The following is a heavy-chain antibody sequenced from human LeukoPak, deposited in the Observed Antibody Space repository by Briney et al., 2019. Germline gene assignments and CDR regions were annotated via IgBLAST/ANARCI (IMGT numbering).Heavy chain of an antibody. CDR3: ARAVIAPQRYYFDY. Sequence: SVNLSFTSSGATFSSYANSWVRQPPGQGHEWMGGLIPIFGTANYAQKFQGRVTITTDESTSTAYMELSSLRSEDTAVYYCARAVIAPQRYYFDYWGQGTLVTVSS. CDR2: LIPIFGTA. D-gene: IGHD3-16*02. J-gene: IGHJ4*02. CDR1: GATFSSYA. V-gene: IGHV1-69*05.